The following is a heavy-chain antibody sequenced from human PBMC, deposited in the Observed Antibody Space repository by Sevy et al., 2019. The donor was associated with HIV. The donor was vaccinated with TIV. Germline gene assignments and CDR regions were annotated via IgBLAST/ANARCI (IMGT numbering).Heavy chain of an antibody. J-gene: IGHJ6*02. V-gene: IGHV4-31*03. CDR2: IYYSGST. D-gene: IGHD3-10*01. Sequence: SETLSLTCTVSGGSISSGGYYWSWIRQHPGKGLEWIGYIYYSGSTYYNPSLKSRVTISVDTSKNQFSLKLSSVTAADTAVYYCARDSNRYGSGSYTYYYYYGMDVWGQGTTVTVSS. CDR3: ARDSNRYGSGSYTYYYYYGMDV. CDR1: GGSISSGGYY.